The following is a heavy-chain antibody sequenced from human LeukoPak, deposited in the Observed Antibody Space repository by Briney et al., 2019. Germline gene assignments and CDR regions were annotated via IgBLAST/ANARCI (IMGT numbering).Heavy chain of an antibody. V-gene: IGHV3-21*01. J-gene: IGHJ4*02. CDR1: GFTFSTYS. CDR2: IGSSSSYI. D-gene: IGHD2-2*01. CDR3: ARDLYCSSTSCSNGY. Sequence: TGGSLRLSCAASGFTFSTYSMNWVRQAPGKGLEWVSSIGSSSSYIYYADSVKGRFTISRDNAKNSLYLQMNSLRAEDTAVYYCARDLYCSSTSCSNGYWGQGTLVTVSS.